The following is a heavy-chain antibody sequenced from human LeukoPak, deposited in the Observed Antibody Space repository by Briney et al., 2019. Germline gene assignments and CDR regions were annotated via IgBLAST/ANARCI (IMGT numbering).Heavy chain of an antibody. CDR2: INPSGGST. Sequence: ASVKVSCKASGGTFSSYAISWVRQAPGQGLEWMGIINPSGGSTSYAQKFQGRVTMTRNTSISTAYMELSSLRSEDTAVYYCARGRLWFGELLSFDYWGQGTLVTVSS. CDR3: ARGRLWFGELLSFDY. V-gene: IGHV1-8*02. J-gene: IGHJ4*02. D-gene: IGHD3-10*01. CDR1: GGTFSSYA.